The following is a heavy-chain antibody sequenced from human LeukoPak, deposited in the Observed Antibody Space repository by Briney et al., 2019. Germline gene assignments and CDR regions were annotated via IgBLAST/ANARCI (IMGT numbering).Heavy chain of an antibody. CDR3: TRDMQGSRLYLVGSQND. J-gene: IGHJ4*02. D-gene: IGHD1-26*01. CDR2: ISSSGSTI. V-gene: IGHV3-48*03. CDR1: GFTVSSYY. Sequence: GGSLRLSCAASGFTVSSYYMNWVRQAPGKGLEWVSYISSSGSTIYYADSVKGRFTISRDNAMNTLYLQMNSLRAEDSALYYCTRDMQGSRLYLVGSQNDWGQGTLVTVSS.